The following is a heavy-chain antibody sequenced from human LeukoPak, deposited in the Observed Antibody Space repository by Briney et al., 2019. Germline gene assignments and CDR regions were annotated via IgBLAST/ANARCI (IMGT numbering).Heavy chain of an antibody. D-gene: IGHD1-26*01. Sequence: PGRSLRLSCAASGFTFDDYVIHWVRQPPGKGLEWVSSIDWYADSVKGRFTISRDNAKNSLYLQMNSLRAEDTALYYCAKDWSYRQGGFDYWGQGTLVTVSS. V-gene: IGHV3-9*01. CDR2: IDW. CDR1: GFTFDDYV. J-gene: IGHJ4*02. CDR3: AKDWSYRQGGFDY.